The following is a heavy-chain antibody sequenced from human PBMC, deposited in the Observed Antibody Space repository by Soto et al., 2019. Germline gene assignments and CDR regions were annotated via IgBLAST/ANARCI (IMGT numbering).Heavy chain of an antibody. CDR1: GFTFSSYS. D-gene: IGHD2-2*01. Sequence: PGGSLRLSCAASGFTFSSYSMNWVRQAPGKGLEWVSSISSSSSYICYADSVKGRFTISRDNAKNSLYLQMNSLRAEDTAVYYCYFVVVPAAPMDVWGQGTTVTVSS. V-gene: IGHV3-21*01. CDR2: ISSSSSYI. CDR3: YFVVVPAAPMDV. J-gene: IGHJ6*02.